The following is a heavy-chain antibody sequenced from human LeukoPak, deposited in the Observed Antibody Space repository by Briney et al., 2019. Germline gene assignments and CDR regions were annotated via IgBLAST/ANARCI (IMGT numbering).Heavy chain of an antibody. CDR1: GITFRRHW. CDR3: ARLSGEVTVFDY. V-gene: IGHV3-7*01. Sequence: GGSLRLSCAASGITFRRHWMSWVRQAPGKGLEWVANIDEDGGERNYVDSVKGRFTISRDNAENSLFLQMSTLRAEDTAVYYCARLSGEVTVFDYWGQGTLVTVSS. D-gene: IGHD2-21*02. CDR2: IDEDGGER. J-gene: IGHJ4*02.